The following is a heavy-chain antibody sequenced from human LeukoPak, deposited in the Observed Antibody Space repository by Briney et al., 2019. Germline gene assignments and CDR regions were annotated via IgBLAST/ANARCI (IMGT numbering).Heavy chain of an antibody. J-gene: IGHJ4*02. D-gene: IGHD3-3*01. CDR3: ARTRSGFYFDY. Sequence: SGGSLRLSCAASGFTFSSYSVSWVRQAPGKGLDGVSYISTSSTSIYYADSVKGRFTISRDNAKNSLYLQLNSLRAEDTAVYYCARTRSGFYFDYWGQGTLVTVSS. CDR2: ISTSSTSI. V-gene: IGHV3-48*01. CDR1: GFTFSSYS.